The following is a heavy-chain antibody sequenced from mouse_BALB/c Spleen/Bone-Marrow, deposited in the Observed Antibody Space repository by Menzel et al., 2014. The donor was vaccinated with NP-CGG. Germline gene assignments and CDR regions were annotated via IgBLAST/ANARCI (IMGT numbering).Heavy chain of an antibody. CDR3: ARRGTGTGSYSFDY. CDR2: ISSVGSYT. Sequence: EVMLVESGGDLVKPGGSLKLSCAASGFTFSNYGMSWVRQTPDKRLEWVGTISSVGSYTYYPDSVKGRFTISRDNAKNPLFLQMSSRRSEDTAMYFCARRGTGTGSYSFDYWGQGTTLTVSS. V-gene: IGHV5-6*02. CDR1: GFTFSNYG. J-gene: IGHJ2*01. D-gene: IGHD4-1*01.